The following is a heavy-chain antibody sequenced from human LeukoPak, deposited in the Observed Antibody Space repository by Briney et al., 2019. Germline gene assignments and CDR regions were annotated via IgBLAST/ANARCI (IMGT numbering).Heavy chain of an antibody. CDR1: GFTFSTYA. Sequence: GGSLRLSCAASGFTFSTYAMSWVRQAPGKGLEWVSGTNDSGGRTYYADSVKGRFTISRDNSKNTLYLQMNSLRAEDTAVYYCAKDGGSYSFQHWGQGTLVTVSS. D-gene: IGHD3-22*01. CDR2: TNDSGGRT. V-gene: IGHV3-23*01. J-gene: IGHJ1*01. CDR3: AKDGGSYSFQH.